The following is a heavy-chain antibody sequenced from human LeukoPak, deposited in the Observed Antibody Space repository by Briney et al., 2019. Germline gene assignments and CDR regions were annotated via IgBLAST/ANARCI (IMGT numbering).Heavy chain of an antibody. D-gene: IGHD5-18*01. J-gene: IGHJ4*02. CDR1: GFTFSSYG. CDR2: ISYDGSNK. Sequence: GRSLRLSCAASGFTFSSYGMHWVRQAPGKGLEWVAVISYDGSNKYYADSVKGRFTISRDNSKNTLYLQMNSLRAEGTAVYYCAKDKAAMFDYWGQGTLVTVSS. V-gene: IGHV3-30*18. CDR3: AKDKAAMFDY.